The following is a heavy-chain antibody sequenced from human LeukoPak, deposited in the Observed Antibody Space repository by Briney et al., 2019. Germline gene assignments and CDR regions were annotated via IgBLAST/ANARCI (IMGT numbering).Heavy chain of an antibody. D-gene: IGHD3-16*01. Sequence: ASETVSCKASGYTLSDYYMHWVRQAPGHGLEWMGWINPNSGDTKYAQNLQGRVTLTSDTSINTAYMELTRLRSDDTAVYFCARVVSGGVIWAYWGQGTLVTSSS. V-gene: IGHV1-2*02. CDR2: INPNSGDT. CDR3: ARVVSGGVIWAY. J-gene: IGHJ4*02. CDR1: GYTLSDYY.